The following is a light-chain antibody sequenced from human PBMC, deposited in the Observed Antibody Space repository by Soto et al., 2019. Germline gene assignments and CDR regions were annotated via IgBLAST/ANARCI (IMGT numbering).Light chain of an antibody. CDR1: SPNIGAGYD. CDR2: GNS. V-gene: IGLV1-40*01. CDR3: QSYDSSLSVV. Sequence: QYVLTQPPSVSGAPGQRVTISCTGSSPNIGAGYDVHWYQQLPGTAPKLLIYGNSNRPSGVPDRFSGSKSGTSASLAITGLQAEDEADYYCQSYDSSLSVVFGGGTKLTGL. J-gene: IGLJ2*01.